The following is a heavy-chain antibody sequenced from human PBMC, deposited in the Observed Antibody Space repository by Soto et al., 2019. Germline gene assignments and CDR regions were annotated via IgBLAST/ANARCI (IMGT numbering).Heavy chain of an antibody. V-gene: IGHV1-46*01. D-gene: IGHD1-1*01. J-gene: IGHJ5*02. Sequence: GASVKVSCKASGYTFSTYYMHWVRQAPGQGYEWMGIINPSGGSTTYAQKFQGRVTMTRDTSTTTAYMELRSLRSDDTAVYYCARDVGTWFDPWGQGTLVTVSS. CDR3: ARDVGTWFDP. CDR1: GYTFSTYY. CDR2: INPSGGST.